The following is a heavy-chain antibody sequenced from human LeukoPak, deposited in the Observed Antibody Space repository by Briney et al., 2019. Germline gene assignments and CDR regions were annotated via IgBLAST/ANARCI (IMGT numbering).Heavy chain of an antibody. V-gene: IGHV3-13*01. D-gene: IGHD1-26*01. Sequence: GGSQRLSCAASGFTFSSYDVHWVRQATGRGLEWVSAMGTAGDTYYAGSVKGRFTISREDAKNSFYLQMNSLRAGDTAVYYCAALGGSIYWGQGTVVTVSS. J-gene: IGHJ4*02. CDR3: AALGGSIY. CDR2: MGTAGDT. CDR1: GFTFSSYD.